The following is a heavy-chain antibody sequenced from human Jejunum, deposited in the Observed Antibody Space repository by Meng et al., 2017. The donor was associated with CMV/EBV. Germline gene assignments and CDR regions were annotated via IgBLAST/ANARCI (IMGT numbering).Heavy chain of an antibody. CDR1: FSDYY. D-gene: IGHD6-19*01. Sequence: FSDYYMNWIRQAPGKGLEWVSYMSGSGSSIDYADSVKGRFTISRDNAKNSLYLQMNSLRVEDTAVYYCARDPYSIAVAGKGEFDSWGQGTRVTVSS. J-gene: IGHJ4*02. V-gene: IGHV3-11*01. CDR2: MSGSGSSI. CDR3: ARDPYSIAVAGKGEFDS.